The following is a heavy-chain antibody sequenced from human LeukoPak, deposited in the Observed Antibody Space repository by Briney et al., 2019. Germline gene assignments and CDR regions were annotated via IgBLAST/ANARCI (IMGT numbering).Heavy chain of an antibody. CDR2: IYNDGSST. D-gene: IGHD1-26*01. V-gene: IGHV3-74*01. CDR1: GFTFNNYW. CDR3: ARVRGGSGSSYAADAFDI. Sequence: GGSLRLSCAASGFTFNNYWMHWVRQAPGKGLVWVSRIYNDGSSTSYSDSVKGRFTISRDNAKRTLYLQMNSLRAEDTAVYYCARVRGGSGSSYAADAFDIWGQGTMVTVSS. J-gene: IGHJ3*02.